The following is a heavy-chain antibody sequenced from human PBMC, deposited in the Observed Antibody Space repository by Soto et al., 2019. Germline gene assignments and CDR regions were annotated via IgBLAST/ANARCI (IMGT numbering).Heavy chain of an antibody. V-gene: IGHV3-23*01. Sequence: GGSLRLSCAASGFTFSSYAMSWVRQAPGKGLEWVSAISGSGGSTYYADSVKGRFTISRDNSKNTLYLQMNSLRAEDTAVYYCAKGPPITMIVVVITPLEFDYWGQGTLVTVSS. CDR1: GFTFSSYA. CDR3: AKGPPITMIVVVITPLEFDY. J-gene: IGHJ4*02. D-gene: IGHD3-22*01. CDR2: ISGSGGST.